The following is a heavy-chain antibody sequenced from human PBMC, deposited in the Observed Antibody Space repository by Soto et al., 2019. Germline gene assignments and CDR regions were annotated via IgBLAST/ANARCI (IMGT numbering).Heavy chain of an antibody. Sequence: GASVKVSCKASGGTFSSYAISWVRQAPGQGLEWMGWINPNSGKTNYAQKFQGRVTMTRNTSISTAYMELSSLRSEDTAVYYCATNSLGYCSGGSCYPDAFDIWGQGTMVTVSS. V-gene: IGHV1-8*02. CDR1: GGTFSSYA. J-gene: IGHJ3*02. D-gene: IGHD2-15*01. CDR2: INPNSGKT. CDR3: ATNSLGYCSGGSCYPDAFDI.